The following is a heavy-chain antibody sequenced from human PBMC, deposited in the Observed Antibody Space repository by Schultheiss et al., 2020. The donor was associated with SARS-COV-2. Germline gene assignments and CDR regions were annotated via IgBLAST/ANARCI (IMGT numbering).Heavy chain of an antibody. CDR3: ARDQGDYGSGSSYYYYYYYMDV. CDR1: GYTFTSYD. V-gene: IGHV1-69*13. Sequence: SVKVSCKASGYTFTSYDINWVRQATGQGLEWMGGIIPIFGTANYAQKFQGRVTITADESTSTAYMELRSLRSDDTAVYYCARDQGDYGSGSSYYYYYYYMDVWGQGTMVTVSS. J-gene: IGHJ6*03. D-gene: IGHD3-10*01. CDR2: IIPIFGTA.